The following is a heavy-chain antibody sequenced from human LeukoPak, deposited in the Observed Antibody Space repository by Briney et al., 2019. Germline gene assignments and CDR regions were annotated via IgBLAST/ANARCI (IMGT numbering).Heavy chain of an antibody. J-gene: IGHJ4*02. CDR1: GFTFSSYS. CDR3: ARDRGGSYSAIDY. Sequence: PGGSLRLSCAASGFTFSSYSMNWVRQAPGKGLEWVSFISSSSSTIYYADSVKGRFTISRENAKHSLYLQMNSLRAEDTAVYYCARDRGGSYSAIDYWGQGTLVTVSS. D-gene: IGHD1-26*01. CDR2: ISSSSSTI. V-gene: IGHV3-48*04.